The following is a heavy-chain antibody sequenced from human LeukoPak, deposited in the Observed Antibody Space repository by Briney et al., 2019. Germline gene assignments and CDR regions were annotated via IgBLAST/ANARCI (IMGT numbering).Heavy chain of an antibody. CDR2: ISDSGGRT. Sequence: GGSLRLSCAVSGITLSNYGMSWVRQAPGKGLEWVAGISDSGGRTNYADSVKGRLTISRDNPKNTLYLQMNSLRAEDTAVYFCAKRGVVIRVILVGFHKEAYYFDSWGQGALVTVSS. D-gene: IGHD3-22*01. CDR3: AKRGVVIRVILVGFHKEAYYFDS. CDR1: GITLSNYG. J-gene: IGHJ4*02. V-gene: IGHV3-23*01.